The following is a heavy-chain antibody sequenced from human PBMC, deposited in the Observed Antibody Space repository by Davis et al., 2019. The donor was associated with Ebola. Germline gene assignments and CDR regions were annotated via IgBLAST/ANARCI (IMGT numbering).Heavy chain of an antibody. V-gene: IGHV4-34*01. Sequence: SETLSLTCAVYGGSFSGYYWSWIRQPPGKGLEWIGEINHSGSTNYNPSLKSRVTISVDTSKNQFSLKLSSVTAADTAVYYCARGRYSSGWGYYYGMDVWGQGTTVTVSS. D-gene: IGHD6-19*01. CDR1: GGSFSGYY. CDR3: ARGRYSSGWGYYYGMDV. J-gene: IGHJ6*02. CDR2: INHSGST.